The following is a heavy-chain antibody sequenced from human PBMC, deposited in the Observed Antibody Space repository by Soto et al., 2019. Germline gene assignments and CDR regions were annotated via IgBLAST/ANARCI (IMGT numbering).Heavy chain of an antibody. J-gene: IGHJ3*02. CDR3: ASSIAVAAKGAFDI. Sequence: QVQLVESGGGVVQPGRSLRLSCAASGFTFSSYAVHWVRQAPGKGLEWVAVISYDGSNKYYADSVKGRFTISRDNSKNTLYLQMNSLRAEDTAVYYCASSIAVAAKGAFDIWGQGTMVTVSS. CDR1: GFTFSSYA. D-gene: IGHD6-19*01. V-gene: IGHV3-30-3*01. CDR2: ISYDGSNK.